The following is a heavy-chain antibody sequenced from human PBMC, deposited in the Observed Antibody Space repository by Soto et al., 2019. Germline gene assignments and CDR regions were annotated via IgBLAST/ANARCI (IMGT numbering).Heavy chain of an antibody. D-gene: IGHD3-22*01. CDR1: GFTFSSYA. V-gene: IGHV3-23*01. J-gene: IGHJ4*02. Sequence: EVQLLESGGGLVQPGGSLRLSCAASGFTFSSYAMSWVRQAPGKGLEWVSAITGGGGGTYYANSVKGRFTISRDNSKHTLYLQLNSLRAEVPAVYYCAKDSDVYYYDSGCYYGHRDAYWGQGTLVTVSS. CDR3: AKDSDVYYYDSGCYYGHRDAY. CDR2: ITGGGGGT.